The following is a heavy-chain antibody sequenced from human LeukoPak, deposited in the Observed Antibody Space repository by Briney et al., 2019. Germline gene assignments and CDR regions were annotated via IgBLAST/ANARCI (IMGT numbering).Heavy chain of an antibody. Sequence: SETLSLTCTVSGGSISSYYWSWIRQPAGKGLEWIGRIYTSGSTNYNPSLKSRVTMSVDTSKNLFSLRLRSVTAADTAVYFCARGRVSSSTWYSTYYYYFYMDVWGKGTTVTVSS. CDR3: ARGRVSSSTWYSTYYYYFYMDV. CDR1: GGSISSYY. V-gene: IGHV4-4*07. D-gene: IGHD1-1*01. CDR2: IYTSGST. J-gene: IGHJ6*03.